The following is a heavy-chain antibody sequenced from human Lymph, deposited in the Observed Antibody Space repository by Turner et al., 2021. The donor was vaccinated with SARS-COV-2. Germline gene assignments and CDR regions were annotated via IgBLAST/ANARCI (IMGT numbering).Heavy chain of an antibody. D-gene: IGHD4-17*01. J-gene: IGHJ5*02. CDR2: IYPGGST. Sequence: EVQLVESGGGLVQPGGSLRLSCTASGFTVSSNYMTWVRQAPGEGLEWVSLIYPGGSTYYADSVKGRFTISRDNSKNTLYLQMNSLRAEDTAVYYCARVYGDYVPWGQGTLVTVSS. CDR3: ARVYGDYVP. V-gene: IGHV3-66*01. CDR1: GFTVSSNY.